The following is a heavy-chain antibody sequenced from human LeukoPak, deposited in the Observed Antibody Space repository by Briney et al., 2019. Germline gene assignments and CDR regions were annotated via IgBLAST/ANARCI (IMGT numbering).Heavy chain of an antibody. D-gene: IGHD3-22*01. CDR1: GGSFSGYY. Sequence: KPSETLSLTCAVYGGSFSGYYWSWIRQPPGKGLEWIGKINHSGSTNYNPSLKSRVTISVDTSKNQFSLRLSSVTAADTAVYYCARVYDSSGYHDYWGQGTLVTVSS. J-gene: IGHJ4*02. CDR2: INHSGST. V-gene: IGHV4-34*01. CDR3: ARVYDSSGYHDY.